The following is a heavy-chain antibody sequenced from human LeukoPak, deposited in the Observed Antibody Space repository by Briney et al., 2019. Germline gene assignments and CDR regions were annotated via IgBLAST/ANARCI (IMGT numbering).Heavy chain of an antibody. D-gene: IGHD1-1*01. CDR3: ARGNNWNDGYYFDY. Sequence: SVKVSCKASGGTFSSFAISWVRQAPGQGLEWMGRIIPILGIANYAQKFQGRVTITADKSTSTAYMELSSLRSEDTAVYYCARGNNWNDGYYFDYWGQGTLVTVSS. J-gene: IGHJ4*02. CDR1: GGTFSSFA. V-gene: IGHV1-69*04. CDR2: IIPILGIA.